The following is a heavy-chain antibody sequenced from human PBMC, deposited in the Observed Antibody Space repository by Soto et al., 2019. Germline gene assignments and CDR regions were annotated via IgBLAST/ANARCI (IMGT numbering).Heavy chain of an antibody. D-gene: IGHD1-1*01. CDR2: IIGSGDDT. J-gene: IGHJ4*02. CDR1: GFTFSNFA. CDR3: ANPIPKTGTTFGF. Sequence: QLLESGGGFVQPGGSLRLSCVASGFTFSNFAMAWVRQAPGEGLEWVSAIIGSGDDTFYADSMKGRFTISRDNSKATLYLQINSLRAEDTAVYYCANPIPKTGTTFGFWGQGTLVTVSS. V-gene: IGHV3-23*01.